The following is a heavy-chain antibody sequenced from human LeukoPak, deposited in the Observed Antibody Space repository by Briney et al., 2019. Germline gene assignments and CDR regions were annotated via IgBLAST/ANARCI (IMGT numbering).Heavy chain of an antibody. D-gene: IGHD2-15*01. CDR2: ISSSSSYI. J-gene: IGHJ3*02. Sequence: SGGSLRLSCAASGFTFSSYSMNWVRQAPGKGLEWASSISSSSSYIYYADSVKGRFTISRDNAKNSLYLQMNSLRAEDTAVYYCARDSCSGGSCQGRVDAFDIWGQGTMVTVSS. CDR3: ARDSCSGGSCQGRVDAFDI. CDR1: GFTFSSYS. V-gene: IGHV3-21*01.